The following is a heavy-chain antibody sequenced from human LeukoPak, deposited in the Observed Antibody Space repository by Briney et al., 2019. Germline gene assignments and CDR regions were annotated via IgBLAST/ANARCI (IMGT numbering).Heavy chain of an antibody. CDR1: GGSISSGGYY. Sequence: SETLSLTCTVSGGSISSGGYYWSWIRQHPGKGLEWIGYIYYSGSTYYNPSLKSRVTISVDTSKNQFSLKLSSVTAADTAVHYCARVMGDYVWGSYRQSPEYYFDYWGQGTLVTVSS. V-gene: IGHV4-31*03. J-gene: IGHJ4*02. CDR2: IYYSGST. CDR3: ARVMGDYVWGSYRQSPEYYFDY. D-gene: IGHD3-16*02.